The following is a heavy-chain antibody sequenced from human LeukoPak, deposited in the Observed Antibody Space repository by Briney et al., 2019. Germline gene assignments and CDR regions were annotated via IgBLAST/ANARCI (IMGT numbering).Heavy chain of an antibody. J-gene: IGHJ4*02. CDR3: ARRSGVRSIAARPYNY. CDR2: INHSGST. D-gene: IGHD6-6*01. Sequence: PSGTLSLTCAVSGGSISSSNWWSWVRQPPGKGLEWIGEINHSGSTNYNPSLKSRVTISVDTSKNQFSLKLSSVTAADTAVYYCARRSGVRSIAARPYNYWGQGTLVTVSS. V-gene: IGHV4-4*02. CDR1: GGSISSSNW.